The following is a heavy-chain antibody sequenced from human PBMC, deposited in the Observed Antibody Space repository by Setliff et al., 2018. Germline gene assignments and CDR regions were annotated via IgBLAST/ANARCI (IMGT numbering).Heavy chain of an antibody. CDR2: IWHDGGNK. CDR3: ARTCSGSGCYAGLES. D-gene: IGHD2-15*01. V-gene: IGHV3-33*08. Sequence: LRLSCAASGFTFSNHWMTWVRQAPGKGLEWVAVIWHDGGNKYHADSVKGRFTISRDNSKNTLYLQMNSLRPEDTAVYYCARTCSGSGCYAGLESWGQGTPVTVSS. J-gene: IGHJ4*02. CDR1: GFTFSNHW.